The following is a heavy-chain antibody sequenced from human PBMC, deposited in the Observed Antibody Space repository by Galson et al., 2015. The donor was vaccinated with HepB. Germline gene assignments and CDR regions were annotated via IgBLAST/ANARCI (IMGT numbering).Heavy chain of an antibody. CDR1: GFTFSSYA. D-gene: IGHD3-10*01. V-gene: IGHV3-23*01. J-gene: IGHJ6*02. Sequence: SLRLSCAASGFTFSSYAMSWVRQAPGEGLEWVSVIRDSGDSTYYADPVKGRFTTSRDNSKNTLHLDMNSLRAEETAVYYCAKDLGVLVIPAVQYGGGFGPRGWDYYFYGMDVWGQGTTVTVSS. CDR3: AKDLGVLVIPAVQYGGGFGPRGWDYYFYGMDV. CDR2: IRDSGDST.